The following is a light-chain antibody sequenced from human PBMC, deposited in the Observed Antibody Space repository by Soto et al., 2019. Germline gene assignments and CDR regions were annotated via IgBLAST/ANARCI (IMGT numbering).Light chain of an antibody. CDR1: QSVSSSY. J-gene: IGKJ1*01. V-gene: IGKV3-20*01. CDR2: GAS. Sequence: EIVLTQSPGTLSLSQGERATLSCRASQSVSSSYLAWYQQKPGQAPRLLIYGASSRATGIPDRFSGSGSGTDFTLTISRLEPEDFAVYYCQHYGSSPTWTFGQGTKVEIK. CDR3: QHYGSSPTWT.